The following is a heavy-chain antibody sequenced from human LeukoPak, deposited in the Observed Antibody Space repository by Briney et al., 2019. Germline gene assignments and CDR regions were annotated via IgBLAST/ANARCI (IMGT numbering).Heavy chain of an antibody. CDR2: IKQDGSVK. CDR3: ARGPHKEATSY. J-gene: IGHJ4*02. D-gene: IGHD5-12*01. V-gene: IGHV3-7*01. Sequence: GGSLRLSCGASGFTFCSYWMTWVRQAPGKGLEWVANIKQDGSVKNYVDSVKGRFTISRDNAKNSLYLQMNSLRADDTGVYYCARGPHKEATSYWGQGTLVTVSS. CDR1: GFTFCSYW.